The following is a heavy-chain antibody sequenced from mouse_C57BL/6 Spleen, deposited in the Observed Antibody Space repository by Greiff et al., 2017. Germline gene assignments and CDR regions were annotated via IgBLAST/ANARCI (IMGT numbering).Heavy chain of an antibody. D-gene: IGHD3-2*02. Sequence: QVQLQQPGAELVMPGASVKLSCKASGYTFTSYWMHWVKQRPGQGLEWIGEIDPSDSYTNYNPKFKGKSTLTVDNSSSTAYMQLSSLTSEDSAVYYCARRPSTGYHYAMDYWGQGTSVTVSS. J-gene: IGHJ4*01. CDR2: IDPSDSYT. V-gene: IGHV1-69*01. CDR3: ARRPSTGYHYAMDY. CDR1: GYTFTSYW.